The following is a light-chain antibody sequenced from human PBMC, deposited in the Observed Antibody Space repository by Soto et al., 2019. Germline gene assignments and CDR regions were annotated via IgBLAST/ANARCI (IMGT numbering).Light chain of an antibody. J-gene: IGLJ2*01. CDR1: TSNIGNNY. CDR3: LAWDSSLRAGV. Sequence: QSILTQPPSLSAAPGQKVTISCSGSTSNIGNNYVSWYQQFPGTAPKLLIYDTNNRPPGIPDRFSGSKSGTSATLDITGLQTGDEGDYYCLAWDSSLRAGVFGGGTKLTVL. V-gene: IGLV1-51*01. CDR2: DTN.